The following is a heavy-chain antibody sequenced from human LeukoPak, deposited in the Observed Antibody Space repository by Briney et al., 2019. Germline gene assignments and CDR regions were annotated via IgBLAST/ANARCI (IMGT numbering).Heavy chain of an antibody. V-gene: IGHV1-8*03. CDR3: ASWSTVTTRVAFDI. J-gene: IGHJ3*02. CDR1: GYTFTSYD. Sequence: EASVKVSCKASGYTFTSYDINWVRQATGQGLEWMGWMNPNSGNTGYAQKFQGRVTITRNTSISTAYMELSSLRSEDTAVYYCASWSTVTTRVAFDIWGQGTMVTVSS. D-gene: IGHD4-17*01. CDR2: MNPNSGNT.